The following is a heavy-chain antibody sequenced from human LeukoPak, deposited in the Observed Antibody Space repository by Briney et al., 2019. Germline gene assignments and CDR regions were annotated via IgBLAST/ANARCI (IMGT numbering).Heavy chain of an antibody. V-gene: IGHV4-39*01. CDR2: IYYSGST. CDR3: ASLWIQLWLGYFDY. J-gene: IGHJ4*02. D-gene: IGHD5-18*01. Sequence: SETLSLTCTVSGGSISSSSYYWGWIRQPPGKGLEWIGSIYYSGSTYYNPSLKSRVTISVDTSKNQFSLKLSSVTAADTAVHYCASLWIQLWLGYFDYWGQGTLVTVSS. CDR1: GGSISSSSYY.